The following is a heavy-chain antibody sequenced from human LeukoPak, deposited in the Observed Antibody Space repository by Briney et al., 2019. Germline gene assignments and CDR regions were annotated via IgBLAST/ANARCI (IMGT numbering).Heavy chain of an antibody. J-gene: IGHJ6*02. Sequence: GGSLRLSCAVSGFIVSSNYMSWVRQAPGKGLEWVSVLYSGGNTYYADSVKGRFTISRDNAKNSLYLQMNSLRAEDTAVYYCARDKRETKATVAHQGMDVWGQGTTVTVSS. V-gene: IGHV3-53*01. CDR2: LYSGGNT. CDR3: ARDKRETKATVAHQGMDV. D-gene: IGHD4-23*01. CDR1: GFIVSSNY.